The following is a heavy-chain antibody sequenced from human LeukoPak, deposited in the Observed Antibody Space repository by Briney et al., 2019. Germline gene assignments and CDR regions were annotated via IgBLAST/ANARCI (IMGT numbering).Heavy chain of an antibody. D-gene: IGHD2-2*01. CDR3: ARLQYCSGTSCYWFDP. J-gene: IGHJ5*02. CDR2: MHHTGST. CDR1: GASISSTNW. Sequence: SGTLSLTCAISGASISSTNWWIWVRQPPGKGLEWIGEMHHTGSTYYNPSLKSRVTISVDTSKNQFSLRLSSVTAADTAVYYCARLQYCSGTSCYWFDPWGQGTLVTVSS. V-gene: IGHV4-4*02.